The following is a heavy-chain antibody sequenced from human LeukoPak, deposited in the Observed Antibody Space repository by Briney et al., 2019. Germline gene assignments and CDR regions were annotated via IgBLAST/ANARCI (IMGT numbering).Heavy chain of an antibody. J-gene: IGHJ6*02. CDR3: ARASMADYYYYYGMDV. Sequence: SETLSLTCTVSGGSSSSSRYYWGWIRQPPGKGLEWIGYIYYSGSTNYNPSLKSRVAISVDTSKNQFSLKLSSVTAADTAVYYCARASMADYYYYYGMDVWGQGTTVTVSS. D-gene: IGHD2/OR15-2a*01. CDR1: GGSSSSSRYY. CDR2: IYYSGST. V-gene: IGHV4-61*05.